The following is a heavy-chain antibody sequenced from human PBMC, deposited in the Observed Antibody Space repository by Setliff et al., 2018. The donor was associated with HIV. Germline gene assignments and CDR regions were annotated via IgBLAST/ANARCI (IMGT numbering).Heavy chain of an antibody. CDR2: INHSGRT. J-gene: IGHJ6*03. V-gene: IGHV4-34*01. D-gene: IGHD2-15*01. CDR1: GGSFSGYH. Sequence: SETLSLTCAVYGGSFSGYHWNWIRQPPGKGLEWIGEINHSGRTNYNPSLKSRVTISVDTSKNQFSLKLRSVTAADTAMYYCARVSITYWYSIPTFYYYYMDVWVKGTKVTVSS. CDR3: ARVSITYWYSIPTFYYYYMDV.